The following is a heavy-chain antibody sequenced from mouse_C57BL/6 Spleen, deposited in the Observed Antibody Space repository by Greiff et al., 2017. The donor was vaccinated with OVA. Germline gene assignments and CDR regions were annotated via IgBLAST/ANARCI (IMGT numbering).Heavy chain of an antibody. V-gene: IGHV14-3*01. D-gene: IGHD1-1*01. J-gene: IGHJ2*01. Sequence: VQLQQSVAELVRPGASVKLSCTASGFNIKNTYMHWVKQRPEQGLEWIGRIDPANGNTKYAPKFQGKATMTADTSSNPAYLQLSSLTSEDTAIYYCARLNDGSLVSYYFDYWGQGTTLTVSS. CDR2: IDPANGNT. CDR1: GFNIKNTY. CDR3: ARLNDGSLVSYYFDY.